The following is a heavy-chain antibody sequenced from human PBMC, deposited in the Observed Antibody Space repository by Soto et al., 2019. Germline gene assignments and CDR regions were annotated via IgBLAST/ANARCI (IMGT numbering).Heavy chain of an antibody. V-gene: IGHV4-59*12. J-gene: IGHJ4*02. D-gene: IGHD7-27*01. CDR2: IYYSGST. CDR1: GGSISSYY. Sequence: SETLSLTCTVSGGSISSYYWSWIRQPPGKGLEWIGYIYYSGSTYYNPSLKSRVTISVDTSKNQFSLKLSSVTAADTAVYYCARGRSQTGTFDYWGQGTLVTVSS. CDR3: ARGRSQTGTFDY.